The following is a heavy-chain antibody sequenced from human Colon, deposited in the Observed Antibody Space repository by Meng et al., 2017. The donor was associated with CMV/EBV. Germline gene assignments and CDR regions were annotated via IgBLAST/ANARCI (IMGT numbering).Heavy chain of an antibody. D-gene: IGHD2-15*01. CDR1: GSIFSTFG. CDR2: VPSDGNTQ. Sequence: GGLLRSPCAAPGSIFSTFGIHWVRQAPGKGLEWVAFVPSDGNTQYYADSVKGRFTISRDNPKNTLYLQMSNMRTEDTAVYYCAEDSLRSGSSCGMDVWGQGTTVTVSS. V-gene: IGHV3-30*02. J-gene: IGHJ6*02. CDR3: AEDSLRSGSSCGMDV.